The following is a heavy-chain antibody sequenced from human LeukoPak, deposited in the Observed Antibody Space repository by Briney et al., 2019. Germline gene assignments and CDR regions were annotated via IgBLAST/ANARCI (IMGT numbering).Heavy chain of an antibody. D-gene: IGHD3-10*01. V-gene: IGHV1-2*06. CDR2: INPNSGGT. Sequence: ASVKVSCKASGYTFTGYCMHWVRQAPGQGLEWMGRINPNSGGTNYAQKFQGRVTMTRDTSISTAYMELSGLRSDDTAVYYCARAGRITMVRGVKGDDYWGQGTLVTVSS. CDR3: ARAGRITMVRGVKGDDY. CDR1: GYTFTGYC. J-gene: IGHJ4*02.